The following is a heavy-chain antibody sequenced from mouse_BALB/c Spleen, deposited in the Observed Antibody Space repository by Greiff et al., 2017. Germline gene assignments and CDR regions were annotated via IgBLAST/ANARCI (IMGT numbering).Heavy chain of an antibody. Sequence: LQQPGSELVRPGASVKLSCKASGYTFTSYWMHWVKQRHGQGLEWIGNIYPGSGSTNYDEKFKSKGTLTVDTSSSTAYMHLSSLTSEDSAVYYCTRRDYGYFDYWGQGTTLTVSS. CDR2: IYPGSGST. J-gene: IGHJ2*01. V-gene: IGHV1S22*01. CDR1: GYTFTSYW. D-gene: IGHD1-1*01. CDR3: TRRDYGYFDY.